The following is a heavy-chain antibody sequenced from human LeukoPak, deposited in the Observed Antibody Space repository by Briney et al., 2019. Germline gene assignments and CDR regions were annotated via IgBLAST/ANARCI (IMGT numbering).Heavy chain of an antibody. CDR1: GFTFSSYA. CDR3: AKVTRIHDSSGYYYYFDY. Sequence: GGSLRLSCAASGFTFSSYAMSWVRQAPGKGLEWVSAISGSGGSTYYADSVKGRFTISRDNSKNTLYLQMNSLRAEDTAVYYCAKVTRIHDSSGYYYYFDYWGQGTLVTVSS. D-gene: IGHD3-22*01. V-gene: IGHV3-23*01. J-gene: IGHJ4*02. CDR2: ISGSGGST.